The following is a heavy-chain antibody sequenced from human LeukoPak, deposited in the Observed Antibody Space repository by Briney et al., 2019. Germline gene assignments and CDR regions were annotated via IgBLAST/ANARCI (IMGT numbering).Heavy chain of an antibody. CDR3: ARDFPGILPGYRQDGWYFDL. Sequence: GGSLRLSCAASGLVVSTDYISWVRQAPGKGLEWVSVIHSDGSTFYAESLKGRFTISRDNFENTVFLQMSSLRGEDTAVYYCARDFPGILPGYRQDGWYFDLWGRGTLVAVSS. V-gene: IGHV3-53*01. D-gene: IGHD3-9*01. CDR1: GLVVSTDY. CDR2: IHSDGST. J-gene: IGHJ2*01.